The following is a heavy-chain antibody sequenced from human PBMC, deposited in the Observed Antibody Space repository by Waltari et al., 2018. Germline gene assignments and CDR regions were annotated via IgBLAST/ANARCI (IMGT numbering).Heavy chain of an antibody. Sequence: EVQLVESGGGLVQPGRYLRLSCAASGFPFAYYAIHWVRQPPGKGLEWVSGISWNSVSIGYADSVEGRFTISRDNAKNSLFLQMNSLRAEDTALYYCAKDKSYYTSGWENAFDIWGQGTMVTVSS. CDR2: ISWNSVSI. CDR3: AKDKSYYTSGWENAFDI. V-gene: IGHV3-9*01. CDR1: GFPFAYYA. J-gene: IGHJ3*02. D-gene: IGHD6-19*01.